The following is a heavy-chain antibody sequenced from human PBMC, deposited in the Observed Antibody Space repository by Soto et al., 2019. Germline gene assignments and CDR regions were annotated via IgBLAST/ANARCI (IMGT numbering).Heavy chain of an antibody. V-gene: IGHV4-59*08. CDR2: ISYSGST. CDR1: GGSIGGYY. Sequence: SETLSLTCTVSGGSIGGYYWSWIRQPPGKELEWIGFISYSGSTYYSTSLKSRVTISVDTSKSQFSLNLSFVTAADTAVYYCATMGTPATGLYFFDYWGQGSLVTVSS. D-gene: IGHD2-15*01. CDR3: ATMGTPATGLYFFDY. J-gene: IGHJ4*02.